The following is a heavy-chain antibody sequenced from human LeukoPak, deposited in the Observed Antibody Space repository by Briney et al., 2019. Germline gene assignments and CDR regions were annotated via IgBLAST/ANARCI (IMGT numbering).Heavy chain of an antibody. J-gene: IGHJ4*02. D-gene: IGHD3-22*01. Sequence: GGSLRLSCAASGFTFSSYAMGWIRQAPGKGLEWVSAISGDGGSTYYADSVKGRFTISRDNSKNTLYLQMNSLRAEDTAVYYCAKSGRIYVSSGYYYFDYWGQGTLATVSS. CDR1: GFTFSSYA. CDR2: ISGDGGST. V-gene: IGHV3-23*01. CDR3: AKSGRIYVSSGYYYFDY.